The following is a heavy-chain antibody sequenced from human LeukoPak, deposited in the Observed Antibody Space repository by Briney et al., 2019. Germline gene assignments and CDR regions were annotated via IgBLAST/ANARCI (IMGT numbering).Heavy chain of an antibody. CDR3: TPSSGYYPYYFDY. CDR2: IKSKTDGGTT. D-gene: IGHD3-22*01. V-gene: IGHV3-15*01. CDR1: GFTLSNAW. J-gene: IGHJ4*02. Sequence: GGSLRLSCAASGFTLSNAWMSWVRQAPGKGLEWVGRIKSKTDGGTTDYAAPVKGRFTISRDDSKNTLYLQMNSLKTEDTAVYYCTPSSGYYPYYFDYWGQGTLVTVSS.